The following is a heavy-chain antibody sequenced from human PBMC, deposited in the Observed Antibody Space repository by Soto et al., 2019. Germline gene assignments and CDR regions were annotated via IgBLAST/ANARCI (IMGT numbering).Heavy chain of an antibody. CDR3: ARQDTQTILGYCSGGSCYQVVDY. D-gene: IGHD2-15*01. J-gene: IGHJ4*02. CDR1: GCSISSSSYY. CDR2: IYYSGST. Sequence: PSETLSLTCTVPGCSISSSSYYWGWIRQPPGKGLEWIGSIYYSGSTYYNPSLKSRVTISVDTSKNQFSLKLSSVTAADTAVYYRARQDTQTILGYCSGGSCYQVVDYWGQGTLVTVSS. V-gene: IGHV4-39*01.